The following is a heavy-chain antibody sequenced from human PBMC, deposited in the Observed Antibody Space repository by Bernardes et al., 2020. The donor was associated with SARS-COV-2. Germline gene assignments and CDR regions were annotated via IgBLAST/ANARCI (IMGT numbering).Heavy chain of an antibody. Sequence: SETLSLTCTVSGGSISSDDYYWTWIRQHPEKGLEWIGYISYSGSAYYNPSLKSLVTISVDTSKNQFSLKLSSVTAADTAVYYCASGNSPYYFDYWSKGTLVADSS. CDR3: ASGNSPYYFDY. J-gene: IGHJ4*02. CDR1: GGSISSDDYY. D-gene: IGHD1-26*01. V-gene: IGHV4-31*01. CDR2: ISYSGSA.